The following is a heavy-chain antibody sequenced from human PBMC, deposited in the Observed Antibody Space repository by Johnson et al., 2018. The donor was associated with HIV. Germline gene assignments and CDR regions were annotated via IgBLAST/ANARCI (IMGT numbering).Heavy chain of an antibody. J-gene: IGHJ3*02. CDR3: ATPAGGTNALDI. D-gene: IGHD1-26*01. Sequence: QVQLVESGGGVVQPGGSLRLSCAASGFTFSSFGMHWVRQAPGKGLEWVAIISYDETYKDYADSVKGRFTISRDNSKNTLYLQMHSLRIEDTAVYYCATPAGGTNALDIWGQGTMVTVSS. CDR2: ISYDETYK. CDR1: GFTFSSFG. V-gene: IGHV3-30*19.